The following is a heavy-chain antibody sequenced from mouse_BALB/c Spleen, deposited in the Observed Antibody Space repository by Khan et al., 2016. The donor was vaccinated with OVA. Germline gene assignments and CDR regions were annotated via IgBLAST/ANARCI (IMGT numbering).Heavy chain of an antibody. J-gene: IGHJ2*01. CDR2: ISYSGVT. CDR1: GYSITSGYA. D-gene: IGHD1-1*01. V-gene: IGHV3-2*02. Sequence: VQLKQSGPGLVKPSQSLSLTCTVTGYSITSGYAWNWIRQFPGNKLEWMGYISYSGVTSYTPSLKSRISITRDTSKNQFFLQLNSVTTEYTATYYCARGNYYGYYFDYWGQGTTLTVSS. CDR3: ARGNYYGYYFDY.